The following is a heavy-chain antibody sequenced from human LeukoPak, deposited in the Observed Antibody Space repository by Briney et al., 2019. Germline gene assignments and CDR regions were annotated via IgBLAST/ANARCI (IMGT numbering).Heavy chain of an antibody. CDR2: ISSNGGST. D-gene: IGHD2-15*01. V-gene: IGHV3-64*01. Sequence: PGGSLRLSCAASGFTFSSYAMHWVRQAPGKGLEYVSAISSNGGSTYYANSVKGRFTISRDNSKNTLYFQMGSLRAEDIAVDYWSRGGGGYCSGGSCYRHYFDYWGQGTLVTVSS. CDR3: SRGGGGYCSGGSCYRHYFDY. CDR1: GFTFSSYA. J-gene: IGHJ4*02.